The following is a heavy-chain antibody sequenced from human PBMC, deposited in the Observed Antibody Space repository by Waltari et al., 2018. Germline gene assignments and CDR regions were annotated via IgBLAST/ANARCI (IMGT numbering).Heavy chain of an antibody. CDR3: ARDHLLTYAHNWFDP. V-gene: IGHV4-38-2*02. D-gene: IGHD3-9*01. CDR1: GYSISSGYY. J-gene: IGHJ5*02. CDR2: IYHTGAA. Sequence: QVQLQESGPGLVKPSETLSLTCAVSGYSISSGYYWGWIRQPPGKGLEWIGHIYHTGAAYYNPSLESRVTMSVDTSKNHFSLSLTSVTAADTAVYYCARDHLLTYAHNWFDPWGQGTLVTVSS.